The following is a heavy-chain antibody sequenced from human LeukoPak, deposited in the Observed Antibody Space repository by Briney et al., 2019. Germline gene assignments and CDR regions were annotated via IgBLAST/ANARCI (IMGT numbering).Heavy chain of an antibody. J-gene: IGHJ4*02. CDR2: INPNSGGT. CDR1: GGTFSSYA. V-gene: IGHV1-2*02. Sequence: GASVKVSCKASGGTFSSYAISWVRQAPGQGLEWMGWINPNSGGTNYAQKFQGRVTMTRDTSISTAYMELSRLRSDDTAVYYCARAGPLQPYSGYDHFDYWGQGTLVTVSS. D-gene: IGHD5-12*01. CDR3: ARAGPLQPYSGYDHFDY.